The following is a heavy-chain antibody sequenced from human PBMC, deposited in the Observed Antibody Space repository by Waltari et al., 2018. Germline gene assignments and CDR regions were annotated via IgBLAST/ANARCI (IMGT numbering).Heavy chain of an antibody. CDR2: IRQGGSEK. J-gene: IGHJ4*02. CDR3: ARDGPYSSSWFFDY. D-gene: IGHD6-13*01. V-gene: IGHV3-7*01. CDR1: GFTFSSYW. Sequence: EVQLVESGGGLVQPGGSLRLSCAASGFTFSSYWMSWVRQAPGKGREWVGNIRQGGSEKYDVVSVRGRFTISRDNAKNSLYLQMNSLRAEDTAVYYCARDGPYSSSWFFDYWGQGTLVTVSS.